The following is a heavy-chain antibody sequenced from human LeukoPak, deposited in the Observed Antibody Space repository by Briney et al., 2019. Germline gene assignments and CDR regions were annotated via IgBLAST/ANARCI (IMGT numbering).Heavy chain of an antibody. Sequence: GGSLRLSCAASGFTFSNFAMHWDRQAPSKGREWLAMMLYDGSNRYTDSVKGRFTISRDNSKKMVDLYMSNLKIEDTAVYYWARESWGFDFWGQGNLVTVS. V-gene: IGHV3-30*04. J-gene: IGHJ4*02. CDR3: ARESWGFDF. CDR2: MLYDGSNR. D-gene: IGHD7-27*01. CDR1: GFTFSNFA.